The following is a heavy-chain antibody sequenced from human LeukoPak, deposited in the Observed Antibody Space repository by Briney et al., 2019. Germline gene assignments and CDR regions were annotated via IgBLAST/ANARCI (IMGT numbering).Heavy chain of an antibody. Sequence: ASVKVSCKTSGYTFTTYGISWLRQAPGQGLEWMGWISAYNGNTNYAQKLQGRVTMTTDTSTSTAYMELRSLRSDDTAVYYCARDGGKVLVPAAVDYWGQGTLVTVSS. CDR1: GYTFTTYG. CDR3: ARDGGKVLVPAAVDY. CDR2: ISAYNGNT. J-gene: IGHJ4*02. V-gene: IGHV1-18*01. D-gene: IGHD2-2*01.